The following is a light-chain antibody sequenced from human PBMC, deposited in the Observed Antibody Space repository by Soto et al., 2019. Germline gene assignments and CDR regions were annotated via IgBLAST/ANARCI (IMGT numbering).Light chain of an antibody. J-gene: IGKJ4*01. CDR1: QSVSSY. CDR2: DAS. CDR3: QHRSNWPIT. Sequence: EIVLTQSPATLSLSPGERATLSCRASQSVSSYLAWYQQKPGQAPRLLIYDASNRGTGIPARFSGSGSGTDVNLTIRSLEPEDVAVYYCQHRSNWPITFGGGTKVEIK. V-gene: IGKV3-11*01.